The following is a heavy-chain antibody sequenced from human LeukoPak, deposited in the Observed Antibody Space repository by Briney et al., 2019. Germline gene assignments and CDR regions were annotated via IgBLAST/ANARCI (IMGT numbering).Heavy chain of an antibody. CDR1: GGTFSSYA. CDR2: IIPIFGTA. J-gene: IGHJ4*02. CDR3: ARARPNSSSWYTFDY. Sequence: SVKVSCKASGGTFSSYAISWVRQAPGQGLEWMGGIIPIFGTANYAQKFQGRVTITADESTGTAYMELSSLRSEDTAVYYCARARPNSSSWYTFDYWGQGTLVTVSS. D-gene: IGHD6-13*01. V-gene: IGHV1-69*13.